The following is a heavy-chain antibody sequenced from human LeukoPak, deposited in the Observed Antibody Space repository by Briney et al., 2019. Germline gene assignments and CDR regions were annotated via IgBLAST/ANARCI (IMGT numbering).Heavy chain of an antibody. CDR2: ISYSGST. D-gene: IGHD1-1*01. CDR1: GGSISSYY. Sequence: PSETLSLTCTASGGSISSYYWTWIRQPPGKGLEWIGYISYSGSTNFNPSLKSRVTISVDTSKNQFSLKLSSVTAADTAMYYCAREGTAGTNLNWFDPWGQGTLVTVSS. J-gene: IGHJ5*02. V-gene: IGHV4-59*01. CDR3: AREGTAGTNLNWFDP.